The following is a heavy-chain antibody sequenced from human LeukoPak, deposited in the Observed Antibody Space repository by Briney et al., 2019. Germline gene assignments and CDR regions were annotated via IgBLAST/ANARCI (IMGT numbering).Heavy chain of an antibody. Sequence: GGSLRLSCAASGFTFSSYAMIWVRQAPGKGLEWVSAVGGSGTSTFYADSVKGRFTISRDNSKNTLYLQMNSLRAEDTAVYYCAKTSQGHPPYYCSMDVWGQGTTVTVSS. CDR1: GFTFSSYA. J-gene: IGHJ6*02. V-gene: IGHV3-23*01. CDR3: AKTSQGHPPYYCSMDV. CDR2: VGGSGTST.